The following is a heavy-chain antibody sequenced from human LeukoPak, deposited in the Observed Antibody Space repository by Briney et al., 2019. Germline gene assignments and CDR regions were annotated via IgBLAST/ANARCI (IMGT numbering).Heavy chain of an antibody. Sequence: GGPLRLSCAASGFTFNSYAIHWVRQAPGKGLEWVAVISYDGSNKYYAESVKGRFTISRDNSKNTLYLQLNSLRPDDTAVYYCARDQLAYSGYDTLFDYWGQGTLVTVSS. CDR3: ARDQLAYSGYDTLFDY. CDR1: GFTFNSYA. CDR2: ISYDGSNK. J-gene: IGHJ4*02. D-gene: IGHD5-12*01. V-gene: IGHV3-30*04.